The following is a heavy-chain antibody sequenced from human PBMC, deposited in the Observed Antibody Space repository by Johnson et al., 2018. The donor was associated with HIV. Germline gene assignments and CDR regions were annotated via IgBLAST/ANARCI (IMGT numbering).Heavy chain of an antibody. CDR2: ISSSGTAK. CDR1: GFTFSDYY. Sequence: QVQLVESGGGLVKPGGSLRLSCAASGFTFSDYYMSWIRQAPGKGLEWVSYISSSGTAKYYADSVKGRFTISRDNAKNSLYLQMNSLRAEDTAVFYCARDRSSWYGGDALDIWGHGTMVTVSS. CDR3: ARDRSSWYGGDALDI. V-gene: IGHV3-11*04. J-gene: IGHJ3*02. D-gene: IGHD6-13*01.